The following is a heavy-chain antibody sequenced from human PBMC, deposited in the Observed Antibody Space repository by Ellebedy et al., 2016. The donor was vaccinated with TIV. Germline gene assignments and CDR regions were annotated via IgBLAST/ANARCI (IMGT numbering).Heavy chain of an antibody. V-gene: IGHV4-34*01. CDR3: ARGLARDY. J-gene: IGHJ4*02. CDR1: GGPFSGYY. CDR2: ITHSGST. Sequence: MPSETLSLTCAVYGGPFSGYYWSWIRQPPGKGLEWIGEITHSGSTNYNPSLKCRVTISVDTSKNQFSLNLSSVTAADTAVYYCARGLARDYWGQGTLVTVSS.